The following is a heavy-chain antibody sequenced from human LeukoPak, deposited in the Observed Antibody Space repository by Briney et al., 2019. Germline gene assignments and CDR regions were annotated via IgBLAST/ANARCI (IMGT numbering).Heavy chain of an antibody. CDR3: ARGSSGWFDY. V-gene: IGHV3-21*01. CDR1: GFTFSSYS. CDR2: ISSSSSYI. D-gene: IGHD6-19*01. Sequence: GGSLRLSCAASGFTFSSYSMNWVRQAPGKGLEWVSSISSSSSYIYYADSVKGRFTISRDNAKNLLYLQMNSLRAEDTAVYYCARGSSGWFDYWGQGTLVTVSS. J-gene: IGHJ4*02.